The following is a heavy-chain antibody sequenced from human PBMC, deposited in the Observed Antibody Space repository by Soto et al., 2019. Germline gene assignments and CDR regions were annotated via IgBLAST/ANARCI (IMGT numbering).Heavy chain of an antibody. V-gene: IGHV3-23*01. CDR1: GCTFSSYA. CDR2: ISGSGGST. J-gene: IGHJ6*02. D-gene: IGHD3-10*01. Sequence: GSLRLSGAGSGCTFSSYAMSWVRQAPGKGLEWVSAISGSGGSTYYADSVKGRFTISRDNSKNTLYLQMNSLRAEDTAVYYCAKDRVGYYGSGARVYYYYYYGMDVWGQGTTVTVSS. CDR3: AKDRVGYYGSGARVYYYYYYGMDV.